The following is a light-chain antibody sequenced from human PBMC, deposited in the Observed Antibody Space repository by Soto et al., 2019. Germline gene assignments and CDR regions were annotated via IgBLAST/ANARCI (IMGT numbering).Light chain of an antibody. CDR3: QQFNSYPLT. CDR2: DAS. CDR1: QAINSA. Sequence: IQLTQSPSSLSASVGDKVTISCRASQAINSALAWCQQRPGKAPMVLIYDASILESGVPSRFSGSGSGTDFTLTISSLQPEDFATYYCQQFNSYPLTFGGGNKVEIE. J-gene: IGKJ4*01. V-gene: IGKV1-13*02.